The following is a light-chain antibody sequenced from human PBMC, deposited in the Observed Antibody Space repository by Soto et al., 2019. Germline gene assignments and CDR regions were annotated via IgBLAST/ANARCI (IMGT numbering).Light chain of an antibody. CDR2: SNN. Sequence: QSVLTQPPSASGTPGQRVTISCSGGSSNIGSNTVNWYQQLPGTAPKLLIYSNNQRPSGAPDRFSGSKSGTSASLAISGLQSEDEADYYCAAWDDSLNGYVFGTGTKVTVL. J-gene: IGLJ1*01. V-gene: IGLV1-44*01. CDR1: SSNIGSNT. CDR3: AAWDDSLNGYV.